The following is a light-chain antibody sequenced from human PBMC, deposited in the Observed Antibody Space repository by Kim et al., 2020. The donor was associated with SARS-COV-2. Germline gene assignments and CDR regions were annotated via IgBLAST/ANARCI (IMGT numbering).Light chain of an antibody. CDR3: QQQHSYPLT. CDR1: QDISSY. V-gene: IGKV1-9*01. Sequence: GDRVTITCRASQDISSYLTWYQQKPGKVPTVLIYATSTLQGGVPSRFSGSGSGTDFTLTISSLQPEDFATYYCQQQHSYPLTFGGGTKVDIK. J-gene: IGKJ4*01. CDR2: ATS.